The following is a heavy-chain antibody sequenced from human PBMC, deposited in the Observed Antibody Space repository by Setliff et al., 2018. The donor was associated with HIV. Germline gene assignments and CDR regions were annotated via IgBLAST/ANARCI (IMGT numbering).Heavy chain of an antibody. D-gene: IGHD6-19*01. Sequence: ASVKVSCKASGYTFTTYSLHWVRQAPGQSLEWMGWINVGKGDTKYSQDLQGRITITRDTTANTAYMELSSLRSEDTAVYYCATAKEQWLAEGGFDYWGQGTLVTVSS. CDR3: ATAKEQWLAEGGFDY. V-gene: IGHV1-3*03. J-gene: IGHJ4*01. CDR2: INVGKGDT. CDR1: GYTFTTYS.